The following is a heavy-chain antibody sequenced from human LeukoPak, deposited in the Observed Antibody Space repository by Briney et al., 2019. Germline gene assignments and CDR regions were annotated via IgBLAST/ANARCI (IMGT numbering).Heavy chain of an antibody. D-gene: IGHD1-7*01. Sequence: SETLSLTCTVSGGSISSYYWSWIRQPPGKGLEWIGYIYYSGSTNYNPSLKGRVTISVDTSKNQFSLKLSSVTAADTAVYYCARESITGTTDYWGQGTLVTVSS. J-gene: IGHJ4*02. CDR2: IYYSGST. CDR1: GGSISSYY. CDR3: ARESITGTTDY. V-gene: IGHV4-59*01.